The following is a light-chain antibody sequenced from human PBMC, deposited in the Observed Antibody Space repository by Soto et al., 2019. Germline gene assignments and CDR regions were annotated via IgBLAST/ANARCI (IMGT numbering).Light chain of an antibody. Sequence: VLSQSPATLSLSPGERATLSCRASQSISKYLAWYQQKPGQAPRLLIYDASNRAAGIPARFSGSGSGRDFTLTISSLEPEDFAVYYCQQRDTWPPLTFGGGTKIEI. CDR3: QQRDTWPPLT. J-gene: IGKJ4*01. CDR1: QSISKY. V-gene: IGKV3-11*02. CDR2: DAS.